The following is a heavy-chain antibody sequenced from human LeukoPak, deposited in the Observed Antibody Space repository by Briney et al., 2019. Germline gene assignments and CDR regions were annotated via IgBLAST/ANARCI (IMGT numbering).Heavy chain of an antibody. CDR2: ISYDGSNK. J-gene: IGHJ6*02. V-gene: IGHV3-30-3*01. D-gene: IGHD3-3*01. CDR3: ARDRDYDLWSGSRDYYYGMDV. Sequence: PGGSLRLSCAASGLTFSNYAMSWVRQAPGKGLEWVAVISYDGSNKYYADSVKGRFTISRDNSKNTLYLQMNSLRAEDTAVYYCARDRDYDLWSGSRDYYYGMDVWGQGTTVTVSS. CDR1: GLTFSNYA.